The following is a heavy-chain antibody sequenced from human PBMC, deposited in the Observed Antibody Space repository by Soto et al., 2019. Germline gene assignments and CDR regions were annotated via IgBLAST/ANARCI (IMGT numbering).Heavy chain of an antibody. CDR2: ISGEDGSG. CDR1: GVTFTTNA. V-gene: IGHV3-23*01. Sequence: EVQLLESGGGLVQPGGSLRLSCAASGVTFTTNAMDWVRQAPGKGLEWVSFISGEDGSGNYADSVKGRFTISRDNSKNTLYLQMNSLRAEDTAIYYCVKEASGWKSRGSFDLWGRGTMVTVSS. J-gene: IGHJ3*01. CDR3: VKEASGWKSRGSFDL. D-gene: IGHD6-19*01.